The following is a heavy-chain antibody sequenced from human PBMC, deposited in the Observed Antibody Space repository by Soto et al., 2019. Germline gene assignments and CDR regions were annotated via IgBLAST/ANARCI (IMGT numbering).Heavy chain of an antibody. V-gene: IGHV3-7*01. CDR1: GFTFSSYW. CDR2: IKQDGSEK. J-gene: IGHJ4*02. Sequence: EVQLVESGGGLVQPGGSLRLSCAASGFTFSSYWMSWVRQAPGKGLEWVANIKQDGSEKYYVDSVKGRFTISRDNAKNSLYLQMNSLRAEDTAVYYCAREDTDPSIVARPSGGGVDYWGEGTLVTVSS. CDR3: AREDTDPSIVARPSGGGVDY. D-gene: IGHD6-6*01.